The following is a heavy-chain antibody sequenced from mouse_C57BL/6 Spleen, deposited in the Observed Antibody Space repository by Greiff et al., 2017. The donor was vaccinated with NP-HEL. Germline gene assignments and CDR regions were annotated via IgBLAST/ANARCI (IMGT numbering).Heavy chain of an antibody. J-gene: IGHJ3*01. CDR1: GYTFTSYG. Sequence: QVQLQQSGAELARPGASVKLSCKASGYTFTSYGISWVKQRTGQGLEWIGKIYPRSGNTYYHEKFKGKATLTADKSSSTAYMGRRMLTAEDSAVYFGARYYDYDTWFAYWGQGTLVTVSA. CDR2: IYPRSGNT. D-gene: IGHD2-4*01. CDR3: ARYYDYDTWFAY. V-gene: IGHV1-81*01.